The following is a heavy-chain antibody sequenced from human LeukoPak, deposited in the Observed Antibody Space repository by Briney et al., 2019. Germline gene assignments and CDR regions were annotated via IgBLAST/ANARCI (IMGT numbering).Heavy chain of an antibody. J-gene: IGHJ6*02. Sequence: GASVKVSCKASGGTFSSYAISWVRQAPGQGLEWMGRIIPIFGIANYAQKFQGRVTITADKSTSTAYMELSSLGSEDAAVYSRASRGRTSSVTGYYYYGMDVWGQGTTVTVSS. CDR1: GGTFSSYA. V-gene: IGHV1-69*04. CDR3: ASRGRTSSVTGYYYYGMDV. CDR2: IIPIFGIA. D-gene: IGHD2-15*01.